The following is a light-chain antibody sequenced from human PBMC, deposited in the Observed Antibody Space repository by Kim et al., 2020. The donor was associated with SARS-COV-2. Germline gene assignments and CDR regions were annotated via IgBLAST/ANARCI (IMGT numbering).Light chain of an antibody. V-gene: IGKV1-33*01. Sequence: DSQMTQSPSSLSASVGDRVTITCQASQDISNYLNWYQQKPGKAPKLLIYDASNLETGVPSRFSGSGSGTDFTFTISSLQPEDIATYYCQQYDNLYTFGQGTKL. CDR3: QQYDNLYT. CDR2: DAS. CDR1: QDISNY. J-gene: IGKJ2*01.